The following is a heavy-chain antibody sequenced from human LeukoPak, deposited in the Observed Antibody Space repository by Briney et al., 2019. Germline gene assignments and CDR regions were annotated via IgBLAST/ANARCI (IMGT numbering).Heavy chain of an antibody. D-gene: IGHD6-13*01. CDR1: GYTFTGQY. CDR2: ISAYNGNT. J-gene: IGHJ4*02. V-gene: IGHV1-18*01. CDR3: AREWDKGIATH. Sequence: GASVKVSCKASGYTFTGQYLHWVRQAPGQGLEWMGWISAYNGNTNYAQKLQGRVTMTTDTSTSTAYMELRSLRSDDTAVYYCAREWDKGIATHWGQGTLVTVSS.